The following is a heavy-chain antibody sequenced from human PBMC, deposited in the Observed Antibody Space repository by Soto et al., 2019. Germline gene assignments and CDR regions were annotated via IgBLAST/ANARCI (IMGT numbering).Heavy chain of an antibody. J-gene: IGHJ6*02. V-gene: IGHV4-34*01. CDR1: GGSFSGYY. CDR2: INHSGST. D-gene: IGHD6-19*01. CDR3: ARGRAVAGNLYYYYYGMDV. Sequence: SETLSLTCAVYGGSFSGYYWSWIRQPPVKVLEWIGEINHSGSTNYNPSLKSRVTISVDTSKNQFSLKLSSVTAADTAVYYCARGRAVAGNLYYYYYGMDVWGQGTTVTVS.